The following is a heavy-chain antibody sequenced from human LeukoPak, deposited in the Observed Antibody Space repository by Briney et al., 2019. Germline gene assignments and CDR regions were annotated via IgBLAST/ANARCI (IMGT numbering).Heavy chain of an antibody. CDR2: INHSGST. CDR3: ARELGYCTGVNCYGGVFHY. V-gene: IGHV4-34*01. Sequence: SETLSLTCAVNGGSFSGYYWSWIRQPPGKGLEWIGEINHSGSTTYNPSLKSRATISVDTSKNQLSLKLSSVTAADTAVYYCARELGYCTGVNCYGGVFHYWGQGTLVTVSS. D-gene: IGHD2-15*01. CDR1: GGSFSGYY. J-gene: IGHJ4*02.